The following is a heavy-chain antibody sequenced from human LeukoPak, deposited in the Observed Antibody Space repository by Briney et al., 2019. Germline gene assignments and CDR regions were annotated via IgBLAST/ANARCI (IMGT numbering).Heavy chain of an antibody. CDR3: ARAVPDYDILTGYLAPIDAFDI. CDR2: IYYSGST. V-gene: IGHV4-30-4*02. CDR1: GGSISSGDYY. J-gene: IGHJ3*02. D-gene: IGHD3-9*01. Sequence: SETLSLTCTVSGGSISSGDYYWTWIRQPPGKGLEWIGYIYYSGSTYYNPSLKSRVTISVDTSKNQFSLKLSSVTAAVTAVYYCARAVPDYDILTGYLAPIDAFDIWGQGTMVTVSS.